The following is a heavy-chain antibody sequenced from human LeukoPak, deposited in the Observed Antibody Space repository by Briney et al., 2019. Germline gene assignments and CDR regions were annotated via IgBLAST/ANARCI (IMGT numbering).Heavy chain of an antibody. CDR3: RGYFDY. Sequence: PSETLSLTCTVSGGSISSSSYYWGWIRQPPGKGLEWIGSIYYSGSTYYNPSLKSRVTISVDTSKNQFSLNLTSVSDSLWGTSRYRGYFDYWGQGTLVTVSS. V-gene: IGHV4-39*01. CDR1: GGSISSSSYY. J-gene: IGHJ4*02. D-gene: IGHD3-16*02. CDR2: IYYSGST.